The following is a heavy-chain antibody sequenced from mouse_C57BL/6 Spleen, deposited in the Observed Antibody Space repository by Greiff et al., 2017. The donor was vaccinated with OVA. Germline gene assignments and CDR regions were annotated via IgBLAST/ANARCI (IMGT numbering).Heavy chain of an antibody. D-gene: IGHD3-2*02. CDR1: GYTFTDYE. Sequence: QVQLKQSGAELVRPGASVTLSCKASGYTFTDYEMHWVKQTPVHGLEWIGAIDPETGGTAYNQKFKGKAILTADNSSSTAYMELRSLTSEYSAVYYCTGRAAQYYFDYWGQGTTLTVSS. J-gene: IGHJ2*01. V-gene: IGHV1-15*01. CDR2: IDPETGGT. CDR3: TGRAAQYYFDY.